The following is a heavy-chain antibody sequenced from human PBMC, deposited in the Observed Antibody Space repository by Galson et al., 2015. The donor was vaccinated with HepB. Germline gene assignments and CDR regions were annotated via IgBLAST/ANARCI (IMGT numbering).Heavy chain of an antibody. Sequence: SVKVSCKASGYTFTSYYMHWVRQAPGQGLEWMGIINPSGGSTSYAQKFQGRVTMTRDTSTSTVYMELSSLRSEDTAVYYCARDLYYYDSSGFFDYWGQGTLVTVSS. V-gene: IGHV1-46*01. J-gene: IGHJ4*02. CDR2: INPSGGST. D-gene: IGHD3-22*01. CDR3: ARDLYYYDSSGFFDY. CDR1: GYTFTSYY.